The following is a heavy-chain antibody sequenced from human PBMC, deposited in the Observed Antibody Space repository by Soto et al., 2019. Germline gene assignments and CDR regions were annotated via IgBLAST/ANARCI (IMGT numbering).Heavy chain of an antibody. CDR3: ARHPGGRYVLGLYYMDV. D-gene: IGHD1-1*01. J-gene: IGHJ6*03. CDR1: GYSFTSYW. CDR2: IYPGDSDT. Sequence: PGESLKISCKGSGYSFTSYWIGWVLQMPGKGLEWMGIIYPGDSDTRYSPSFQGQVTISADKSISTAYLQWSSLKASDTAMYYCARHPGGRYVLGLYYMDVWGKGTTVTVSS. V-gene: IGHV5-51*01.